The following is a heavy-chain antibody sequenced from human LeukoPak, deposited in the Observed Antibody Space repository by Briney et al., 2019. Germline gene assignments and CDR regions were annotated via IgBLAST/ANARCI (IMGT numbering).Heavy chain of an antibody. D-gene: IGHD3-3*01. CDR2: INHSGST. V-gene: IGHV4-34*01. CDR3: ARHGPPYYDFWSGYYTHPYYFDY. J-gene: IGHJ4*02. CDR1: GGSFSGYY. Sequence: SETLSLTCAVYGGSFSGYYWSWIRQPPGKGLEWIGEINHSGSTNYNPSLKSRVTISVDTSKNQFSLKLSSVTAADTAVYYCARHGPPYYDFWSGYYTHPYYFDYWGQGTLVTVSS.